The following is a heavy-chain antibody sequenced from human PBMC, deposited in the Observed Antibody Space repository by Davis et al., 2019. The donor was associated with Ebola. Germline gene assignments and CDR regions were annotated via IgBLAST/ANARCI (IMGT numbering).Heavy chain of an antibody. V-gene: IGHV4-39*01. D-gene: IGHD5-18*01. Sequence: WVRRAPGKGLEWIGSIYNSGSTYYNPSLESRVTISVDTSKNQLSLKLTSVTATDTAVYYCARPVSPGYTYGYYYYDMDVWGQGTTVTVSS. J-gene: IGHJ6*02. CDR2: IYNSGST. CDR3: ARPVSPGYTYGYYYYDMDV.